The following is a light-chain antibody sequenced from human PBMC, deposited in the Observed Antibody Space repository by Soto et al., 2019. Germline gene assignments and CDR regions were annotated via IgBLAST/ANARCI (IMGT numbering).Light chain of an antibody. V-gene: IGLV2-14*01. CDR1: SSDVGSYNH. J-gene: IGLJ1*01. CDR2: EVT. CDR3: ISYTGSSTYYV. Sequence: QSVLTQPASVSGSPGQSITISCSGTSSDVGSYNHVAWYQQFPGKTPKLIIYEVTYRPSGVSHRFSASKYGNTASLTISGLQAEDEADHYCISYTGSSTYYVFGNGTKLTV.